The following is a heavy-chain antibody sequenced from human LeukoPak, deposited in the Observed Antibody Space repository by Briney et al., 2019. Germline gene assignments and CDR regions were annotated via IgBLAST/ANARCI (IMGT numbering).Heavy chain of an antibody. Sequence: GGSLRLSCAASGFTFSTYEMNWVRQASGKGLEWVSYIRGSGSTIYYADSIYYADSVKGRFTISRDNAKNSLYLQMNSLRAEDTAVYYCARGGNIGYNYNAFDIWGQGTVVTVSS. CDR3: ARGGNIGYNYNAFDI. CDR1: GFTFSTYE. J-gene: IGHJ3*02. V-gene: IGHV3-48*03. D-gene: IGHD3-22*01. CDR2: IRGSGSTI.